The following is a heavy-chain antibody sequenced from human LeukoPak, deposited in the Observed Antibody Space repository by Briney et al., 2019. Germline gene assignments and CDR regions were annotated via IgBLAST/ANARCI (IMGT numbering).Heavy chain of an antibody. Sequence: GGSLRLSCAASGFTFSSYGTHWVRQAPGKGLEWVAVISYDGSNEYYADSVKGRFTIPRDNSKNTLYLQMNSLRAEDTAVYYCAREGPRGNSQFDYWGQGTLVTVSS. J-gene: IGHJ4*02. V-gene: IGHV3-30*03. D-gene: IGHD2/OR15-2a*01. CDR3: AREGPRGNSQFDY. CDR2: ISYDGSNE. CDR1: GFTFSSYG.